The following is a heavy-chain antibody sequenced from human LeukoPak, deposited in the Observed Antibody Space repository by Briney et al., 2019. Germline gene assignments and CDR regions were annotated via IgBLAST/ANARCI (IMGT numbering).Heavy chain of an antibody. V-gene: IGHV3-23*01. CDR1: GFTFSSFA. J-gene: IGHJ5*02. Sequence: GGSLRLSCAASGFTFSSFAMTWVRQAPGKGLEWVSSITGSHGRTYTTDSVKGRFTISRDNSQNTLYLQMNSLRAEDTAVYYCTKDPNGDYIGAFDPWGQGTLVAVSS. D-gene: IGHD4-17*01. CDR3: TKDPNGDYIGAFDP. CDR2: ITGSHGRT.